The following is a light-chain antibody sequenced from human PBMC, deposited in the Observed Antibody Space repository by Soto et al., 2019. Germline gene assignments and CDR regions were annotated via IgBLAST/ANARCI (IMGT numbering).Light chain of an antibody. CDR2: KAS. Sequence: DIQMTQSPSTLSASVGDRVTITCRASQSVSSWLAWYQQKPWKAPKLLIYKASSLDSGVPSRFSGSGSGTEFTLTISSLQPDDFATYYCQQYNIYLYTFGQGTKLQIK. J-gene: IGKJ2*01. V-gene: IGKV1-5*03. CDR3: QQYNIYLYT. CDR1: QSVSSW.